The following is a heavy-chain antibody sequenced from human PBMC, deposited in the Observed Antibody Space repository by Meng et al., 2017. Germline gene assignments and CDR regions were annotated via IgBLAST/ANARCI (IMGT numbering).Heavy chain of an antibody. V-gene: IGHV4-59*01. CDR1: GGSISSYY. J-gene: IGHJ4*02. Sequence: SETLSLTCTVSGGSISSYYWSWIRQPPGKGLEWIGYIYYSGSTNYNPSLKSRVPISVDTSKNQFSLKLSSVTAADTAVYYCARALGYSSGWYGLDYWGQGTLVTVSS. CDR3: ARALGYSSGWYGLDY. CDR2: IYYSGST. D-gene: IGHD6-19*01.